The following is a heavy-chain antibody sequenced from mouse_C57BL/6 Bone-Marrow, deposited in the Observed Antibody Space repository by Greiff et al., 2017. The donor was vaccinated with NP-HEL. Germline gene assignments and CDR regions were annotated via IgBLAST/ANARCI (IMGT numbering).Heavy chain of an antibody. Sequence: QVQLQQPGAELVKPGASVKLSCKASGYTFTSYWMQWVKQSPGQGLEWIGEIDPSDSYTNYNQKFKGKATLTVDTSSSTAYMQLSSLTSEDSAVYYCARGYLNYYGSSRYWYCDVWGTGTTVTVSS. V-gene: IGHV1-50*01. J-gene: IGHJ1*03. CDR1: GYTFTSYW. CDR3: ARGYLNYYGSSRYWYCDV. CDR2: IDPSDSYT. D-gene: IGHD1-1*01.